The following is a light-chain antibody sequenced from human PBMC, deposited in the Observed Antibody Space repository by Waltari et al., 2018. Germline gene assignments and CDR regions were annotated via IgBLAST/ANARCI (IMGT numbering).Light chain of an antibody. CDR2: DDG. CDR1: KIGSKN. V-gene: IGLV3-21*02. Sequence: SYVLTQPPSVSVASGQTARITCDGNKIGSKNVHWYQQKPGQAPVLVVYDDGDRPSGIPERFSGSNSGNTATLTISRVDAGDEADYYCQVWDSGSDHYVFGTVTKVTVL. J-gene: IGLJ1*01. CDR3: QVWDSGSDHYV.